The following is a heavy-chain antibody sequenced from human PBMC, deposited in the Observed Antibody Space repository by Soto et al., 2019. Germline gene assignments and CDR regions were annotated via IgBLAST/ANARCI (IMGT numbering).Heavy chain of an antibody. D-gene: IGHD6-13*01. CDR1: GFTFSSYS. V-gene: IGHV3-48*01. Sequence: GGSLRLSCAASGFTFSSYSMNWVRQAPGKGLEWVSYISGSGDVIDYADSLKGRFTISRDNAKNSLYLQMSSLRADDTAVYYCARGAGSSWFFIWGQGTLVTVSS. CDR3: ARGAGSSWFFI. J-gene: IGHJ4*02. CDR2: ISGSGDVI.